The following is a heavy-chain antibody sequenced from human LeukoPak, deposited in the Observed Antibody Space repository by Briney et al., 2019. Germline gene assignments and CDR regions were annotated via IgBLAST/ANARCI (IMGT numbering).Heavy chain of an antibody. V-gene: IGHV3-23*01. CDR1: GFTSSSYA. Sequence: GGSLRLSCAASGFTSSSYAMSWVRQAPGKGLEWVSAISGSGGSTYYADSVKGRFTISRDNSKNTLYLQMNSLRAEDTSVYYCAKKGDYGPALNYYMDVWGKGTTVTVSS. J-gene: IGHJ6*03. D-gene: IGHD4/OR15-4a*01. CDR3: AKKGDYGPALNYYMDV. CDR2: ISGSGGST.